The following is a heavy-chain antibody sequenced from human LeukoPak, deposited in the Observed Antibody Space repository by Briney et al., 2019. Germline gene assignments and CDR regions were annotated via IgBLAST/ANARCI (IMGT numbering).Heavy chain of an antibody. D-gene: IGHD3-10*01. V-gene: IGHV1-69*13. J-gene: IGHJ5*02. CDR3: ARGPPGDLDWFDP. CDR2: IIPIFGTA. CDR1: GGTFSSYA. Sequence: SVKVSCMASGGTFSSYAISWVRQAPGQGRECVGGIIPIFGTANYAQKFQGRVTITADESTSTAYMELSSLRSEDTAVYYCARGPPGDLDWFDPWGQGTLVTVSS.